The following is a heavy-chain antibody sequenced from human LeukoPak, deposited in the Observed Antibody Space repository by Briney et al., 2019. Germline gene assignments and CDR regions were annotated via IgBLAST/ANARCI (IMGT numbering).Heavy chain of an antibody. V-gene: IGHV3-21*01. CDR3: ARDRSGSSSVDDAFDI. J-gene: IGHJ3*02. CDR1: GFTFSSYS. D-gene: IGHD1-26*01. CDR2: INVITGYI. Sequence: GGSLRLSCTASGFTFSSYSMNWVRQAPGKGLEWVAYINVITGYIYYADSLKGRFTISRDNAKKSLFLEMNSLRVEDTAVYYCARDRSGSSSVDDAFDIWGQGIMVTVSS.